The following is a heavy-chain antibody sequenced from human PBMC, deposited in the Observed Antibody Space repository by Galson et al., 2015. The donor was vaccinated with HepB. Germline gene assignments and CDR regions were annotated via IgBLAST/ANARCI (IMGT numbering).Heavy chain of an antibody. CDR2: ISWDGGST. Sequence: SLRLSCAASGFTFDDYTMHWVRQAPGKGLEWVSLISWDGGSTYYADSVKGRFTISRDNSKNSLYLQMNSLRTEDTALYYCARYSSGRYYFDYWGQGTLVTVSS. V-gene: IGHV3-43*01. J-gene: IGHJ4*02. D-gene: IGHD6-19*01. CDR1: GFTFDDYT. CDR3: ARYSSGRYYFDY.